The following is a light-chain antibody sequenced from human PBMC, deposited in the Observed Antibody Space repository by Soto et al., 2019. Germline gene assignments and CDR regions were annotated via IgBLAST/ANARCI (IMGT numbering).Light chain of an antibody. CDR2: DAS. V-gene: IGKV3-11*01. J-gene: IGKJ5*01. CDR1: QSVGSN. CDR3: QQRSNWPTIT. Sequence: ELVLTQSPGTLSLSPGERATLSCRASQSVGSNLAWYQQKPGQAPRLLIYDASNRATGSPVRFSGSGSGTDFTLTISRLEPEDFAVYHCQQRSNWPTITFGQGTRLEIK.